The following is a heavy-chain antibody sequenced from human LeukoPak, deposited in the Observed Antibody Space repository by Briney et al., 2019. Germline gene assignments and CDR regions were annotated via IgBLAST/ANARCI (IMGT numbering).Heavy chain of an antibody. CDR2: IYYSGST. D-gene: IGHD3-10*01. J-gene: IGHJ3*02. CDR3: ARHEGITVNPFDI. V-gene: IGHV4-59*01. CDR1: GGSISSYY. Sequence: SETLSLTCTVSGGSISSYYWSWIRQPPGRGLEWIGYIYYSGSTNYNPSLRSRVTISVDTSKNQFSLKLSSVTAADTAVYYCARHEGITVNPFDIWGQGTMVTVSS.